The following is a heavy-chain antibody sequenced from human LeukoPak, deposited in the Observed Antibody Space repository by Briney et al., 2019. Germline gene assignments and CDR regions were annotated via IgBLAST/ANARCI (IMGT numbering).Heavy chain of an antibody. CDR3: AKVGFSEMEWLLYSDH. CDR2: ISGSSGHT. J-gene: IGHJ4*02. V-gene: IGHV3-23*01. Sequence: PSETLSLTCTVSGGSISYYYWSWVRQAPGKGLEWVSAISGSSGHTYYADSVKGRFTISRDNSKNTLYLQMNSLRAEDTAVYYCAKVGFSEMEWLLYSDHWGQGTLVTVSS. D-gene: IGHD3-3*01. CDR1: GGSISYYY.